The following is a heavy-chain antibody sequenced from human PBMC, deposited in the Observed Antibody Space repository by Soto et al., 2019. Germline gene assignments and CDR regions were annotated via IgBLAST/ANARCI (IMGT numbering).Heavy chain of an antibody. J-gene: IGHJ4*02. CDR1: GFTFSSYE. CDR2: ISSSGSTI. V-gene: IGHV3-48*03. D-gene: IGHD5-12*01. Sequence: GGSLRLSCAASGFTFSSYEMNWARQAPGKGLEWVSYISSSGSTIYYADSVKGRFTISRDNAKNSLYLQMNSLRAEDTAVYYCARDAGRDGYNYIFDYWGQGTLVTVSS. CDR3: ARDAGRDGYNYIFDY.